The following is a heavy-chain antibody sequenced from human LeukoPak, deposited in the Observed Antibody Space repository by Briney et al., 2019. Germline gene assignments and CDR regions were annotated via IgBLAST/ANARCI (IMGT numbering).Heavy chain of an antibody. CDR1: GFTFSSYS. CDR3: ARVRWELDYDAFDI. CDR2: ISSSSYI. D-gene: IGHD1-26*01. V-gene: IGHV3-21*01. Sequence: PGGSLRLSCAASGFTFSSYSMNWVRQAPGKGLEWVSSISSSSYIYYADSVKGRFTISRDNAKSSLYLQMNSLRAEDTAVYYCARVRWELDYDAFDIWGQGTMVTVSS. J-gene: IGHJ3*02.